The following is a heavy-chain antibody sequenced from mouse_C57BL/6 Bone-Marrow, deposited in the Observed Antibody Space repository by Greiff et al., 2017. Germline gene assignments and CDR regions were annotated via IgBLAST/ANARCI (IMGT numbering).Heavy chain of an antibody. CDR2: IWSGGST. CDR3: AKKTDYGSEV. V-gene: IGHV2-4*01. Sequence: QVQLKQSGPGLVQPSQSLSITCTVSGFSLTSYGVHWVRQPPGKGLEWLGVIWSGGSTDYNAAFISRLSISKDNSKCQVFFKMNSLQADDTAIYYCAKKTDYGSEVWGTGTTVTVSS. CDR1: GFSLTSYG. J-gene: IGHJ1*03. D-gene: IGHD1-1*01.